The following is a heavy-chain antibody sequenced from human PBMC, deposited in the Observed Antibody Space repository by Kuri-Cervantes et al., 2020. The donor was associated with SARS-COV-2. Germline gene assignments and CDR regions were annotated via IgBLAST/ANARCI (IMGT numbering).Heavy chain of an antibody. J-gene: IGHJ6*02. CDR2: IYYSGST. D-gene: IGHD3-10*01. Sequence: GSLRLSCTVSGGSISSSSYYWGWIRQPPGKGLEWIGYIYYSGSTNYNPSLKSRVTISVDTSKNQFSLKLSSVTAADTAVYCCARGYGSGSYSTYYYYYGMDVWGLGTTVTVSS. V-gene: IGHV4-61*05. CDR3: ARGYGSGSYSTYYYYYGMDV. CDR1: GGSISSSSYY.